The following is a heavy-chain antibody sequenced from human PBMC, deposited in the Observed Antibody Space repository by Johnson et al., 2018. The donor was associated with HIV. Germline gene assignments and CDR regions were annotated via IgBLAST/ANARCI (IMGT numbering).Heavy chain of an antibody. D-gene: IGHD6-19*01. CDR2: ISHVGSIK. CDR3: VQGVPNPAGAFDI. Sequence: QVLLVESGGGVVQTGRSLRLSCAVSGFTLSNYAMHWVRQATGKGLEWVAFISHVGSIKFSAASVQGRFTISKDNSKNTLYLQMNSLRPEDTAVYYCVQGVPNPAGAFDIWGRGTMVTVSS. CDR1: GFTLSNYA. J-gene: IGHJ3*02. V-gene: IGHV3-30-3*02.